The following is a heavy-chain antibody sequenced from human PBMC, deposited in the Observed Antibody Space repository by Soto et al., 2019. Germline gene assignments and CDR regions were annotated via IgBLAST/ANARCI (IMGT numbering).Heavy chain of an antibody. D-gene: IGHD3-22*01. CDR1: GGTFRSYA. V-gene: IGHV1-69*01. CDR2: IIPIFGTA. CDR3: AREGYYYDSSGYYYAY. J-gene: IGHJ4*02. Sequence: VKVSCKASGGTFRSYAISWVRQAPGQGLEWMGGIIPIFGTANYAQKFQGRVTITADESTSTAYMELSSLRSEDTAVYYCAREGYYYDSSGYYYAYWGQGTLVTVSS.